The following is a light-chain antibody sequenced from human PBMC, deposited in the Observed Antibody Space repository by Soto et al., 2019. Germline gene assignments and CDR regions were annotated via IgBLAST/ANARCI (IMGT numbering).Light chain of an antibody. CDR2: KAS. V-gene: IGKV1-5*03. CDR1: ESISSW. J-gene: IGKJ4*01. CDR3: QQYNNWPPGA. Sequence: DIQMTQSPPTLSASAGDRVTITCRASESISSWLAWYQQKPGKAPKLLMYKASSLESGVPSRFSGSGSGTEFTLTISSLQPDDFATYYCQQYNNWPPGAFGGGTKVDIK.